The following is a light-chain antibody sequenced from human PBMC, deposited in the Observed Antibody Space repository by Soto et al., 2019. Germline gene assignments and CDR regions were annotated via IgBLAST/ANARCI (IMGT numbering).Light chain of an antibody. CDR1: SSDVGGYNY. Sequence: QSALTQPRSVSGSPGQSVTISCTGTSSDVGGYNYVSWYQQHPGKAPKLMIYDVSKRPSGVPDRFSGSKSGNTASLTISGLKVEDEADYYCCSYAGSYTYVFGPGPRSPS. V-gene: IGLV2-11*01. J-gene: IGLJ1*01. CDR2: DVS. CDR3: CSYAGSYTYV.